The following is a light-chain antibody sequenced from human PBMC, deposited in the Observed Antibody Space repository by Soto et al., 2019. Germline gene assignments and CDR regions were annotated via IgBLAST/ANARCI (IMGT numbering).Light chain of an antibody. CDR1: SSDVCGYNY. J-gene: IGLJ1*01. CDR3: SSYTSSSIDYV. CDR2: EVS. Sequence: QSALTQPASLSGSPGQSITISCTGTSSDVCGYNYVSWYQQHPGKAPKLMIYEVSNRPSGVSNRFSGSKSGNTASLTISGLQAEDEAYYYCSSYTSSSIDYVFGTGTKLTVL. V-gene: IGLV2-14*01.